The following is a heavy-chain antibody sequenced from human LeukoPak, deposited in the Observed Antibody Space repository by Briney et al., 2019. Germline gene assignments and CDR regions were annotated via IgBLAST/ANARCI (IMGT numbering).Heavy chain of an antibody. J-gene: IGHJ6*04. CDR3: ARSHKRSPYYYYGMDV. Sequence: GGSLRLSCAASGFTFSSYGMHWVRQAPGKGLEWVAVISYDGSNKYYADSVKGRFTISRDNSKNTLYLQMNSLRAEDTAVYYCARSHKRSPYYYYGMDVWGKGTTVTVSS. D-gene: IGHD3-10*01. CDR2: ISYDGSNK. CDR1: GFTFSSYG. V-gene: IGHV3-30*03.